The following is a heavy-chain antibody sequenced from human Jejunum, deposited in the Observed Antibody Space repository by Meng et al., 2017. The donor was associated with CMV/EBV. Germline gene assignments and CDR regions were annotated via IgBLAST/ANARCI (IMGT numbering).Heavy chain of an antibody. D-gene: IGHD5/OR15-5a*01. CDR2: VSYDGTNT. Sequence: SVFDFSSHAMHWVRQAPGKGLEWMAVVSYDGTNTYHADSILGRFTVSRDNNRNTVSLQMKRVTSDDTGLYYCVRSPLSVARDFYFDHWGQGALVTVSS. CDR1: VFDFSSHA. CDR3: VRSPLSVARDFYFDH. J-gene: IGHJ4*02. V-gene: IGHV3-30*04.